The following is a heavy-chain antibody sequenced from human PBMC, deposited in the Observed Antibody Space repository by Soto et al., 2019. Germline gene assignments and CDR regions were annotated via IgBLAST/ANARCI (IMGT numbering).Heavy chain of an antibody. CDR1: GGSISSSNW. J-gene: IGHJ6*02. Sequence: PSETLSLTCAVSGGSISSSNWWSWVRRPPGKGLEWIGEIYHSGSTNYNPSLKSRVTISVDKSKNQFSLKLSSVTAADTAVYYCARDNRGVFWGSDYYYGMDVWGQGTTVTVSS. CDR3: ARDNRGVFWGSDYYYGMDV. V-gene: IGHV4-4*02. D-gene: IGHD3-16*01. CDR2: IYHSGST.